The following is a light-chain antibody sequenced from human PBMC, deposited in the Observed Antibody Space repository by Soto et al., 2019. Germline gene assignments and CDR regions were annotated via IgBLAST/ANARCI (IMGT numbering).Light chain of an antibody. V-gene: IGLV2-11*01. CDR1: SSDVGDYDY. CDR2: DVS. J-gene: IGLJ2*01. CDR3: CSYAGSYTFA. Sequence: QSALTQPRSVSGSPGQSVTISCTGTSSDVGDYDYVSWYQQYSGKAPKLIIYDVSKRPSGVPDRFSGSKSGNTASLTISGLQADDEADYYCCSYAGSYTFAFGGGTKLTVL.